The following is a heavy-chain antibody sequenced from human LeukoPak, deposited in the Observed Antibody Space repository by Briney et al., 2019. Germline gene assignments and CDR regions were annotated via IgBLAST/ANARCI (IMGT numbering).Heavy chain of an antibody. V-gene: IGHV3-21*04. CDR3: AKRIIAAAGTYGMDV. D-gene: IGHD6-13*01. CDR2: ISSSSSYI. Sequence: PGGSLRLSCAASGFTFNSYSMNWVRQAPGKGLEWVSSISSSSSYIYYADSVKGRFTISRDNSKNTLYLQMNSLRAEDTAVYYCAKRIIAAAGTYGMDVWGQGTTVTVSS. J-gene: IGHJ6*02. CDR1: GFTFNSYS.